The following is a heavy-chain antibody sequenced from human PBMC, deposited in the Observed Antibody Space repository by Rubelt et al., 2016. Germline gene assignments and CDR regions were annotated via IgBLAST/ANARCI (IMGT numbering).Heavy chain of an antibody. CDR2: IIPIFGTA. CDR3: ARDFLEWSDAFDI. V-gene: IGHV1-69*01. Sequence: QVQLVQSGSELKKPGASVKVSCKASGYTFTSYAMNWVRQAPGQGLEWMGWIIPIFGTANYAQKLQGRVTITADESTSTAYTELSSLRSEDTAVYYCARDFLEWSDAFDIWGQGTMVTVSS. J-gene: IGHJ3*02. CDR1: GYTFTSYA. D-gene: IGHD3-3*01.